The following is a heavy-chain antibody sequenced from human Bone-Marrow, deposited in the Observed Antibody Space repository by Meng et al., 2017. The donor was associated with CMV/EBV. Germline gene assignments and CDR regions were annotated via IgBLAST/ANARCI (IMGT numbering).Heavy chain of an antibody. CDR1: GYTFSGYY. CDR2: INPNSGGT. J-gene: IGHJ6*02. CDR3: ARGSPVEAARPYYYGMDV. V-gene: IGHV1-2*02. D-gene: IGHD6-6*01. Sequence: ASVKVSCKASGYTFSGYYMHWVRQAPGQGLEWMGWINPNSGGTNYAQKLQGRVTMTRDTSISTAYMELSRLRSDDTVVYYCARGSPVEAARPYYYGMDVWGQETTVTVSS.